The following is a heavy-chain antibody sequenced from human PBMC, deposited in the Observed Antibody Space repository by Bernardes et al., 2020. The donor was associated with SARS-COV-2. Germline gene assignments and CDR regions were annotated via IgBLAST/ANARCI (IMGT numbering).Heavy chain of an antibody. V-gene: IGHV4-59*01. CDR1: GGCISSYY. J-gene: IGHJ5*02. Sequence: SETLSLTCTVSGGCISSYYWSWIRQPPGKGLEWIGYIYYSGSTNYNPSLKRRVTISVDTSKNQFSLKLSSVTAADTAVYYCARDRYDFWSGFNWFDPWGQGTLVTVSS. CDR2: IYYSGST. D-gene: IGHD3-3*01. CDR3: ARDRYDFWSGFNWFDP.